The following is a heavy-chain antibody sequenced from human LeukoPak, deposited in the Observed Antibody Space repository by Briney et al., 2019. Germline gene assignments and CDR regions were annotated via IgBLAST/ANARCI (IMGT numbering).Heavy chain of an antibody. CDR1: GFTFSSYT. J-gene: IGHJ4*02. V-gene: IGHV3-21*01. CDR3: ARIAAVGSGGFDY. CDR2: ISRSNSYI. D-gene: IGHD6-13*01. Sequence: GGSLRLSCVASGFTFSSYTMNWVRQAPGKGLEWVSSISRSNSYIYSDSVKGRFTISRDNAKNSLYLQMNSLRAEDTAVYYCARIAAVGSGGFDYWGQGTLVTGSS.